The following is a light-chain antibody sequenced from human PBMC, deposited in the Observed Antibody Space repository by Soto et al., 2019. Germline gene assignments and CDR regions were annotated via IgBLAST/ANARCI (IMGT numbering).Light chain of an antibody. CDR2: GAS. CDR1: QSVGNN. V-gene: IGKV3-15*01. Sequence: EIVMTQSPGTLAVSPGERATLSCRASQSVGNNLAWYQQKPGQAPRLLIHGASIRATGVPARFSGSGSGSEFTLTIRSLQYADFAVYYCQQCDEGPRTFGQETKVEI. CDR3: QQCDEGPRT. J-gene: IGKJ1*01.